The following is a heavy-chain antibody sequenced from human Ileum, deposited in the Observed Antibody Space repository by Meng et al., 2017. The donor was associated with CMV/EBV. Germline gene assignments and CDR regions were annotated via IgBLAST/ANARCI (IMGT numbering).Heavy chain of an antibody. D-gene: IGHD2-2*01. V-gene: IGHV1-2*02. Sequence: CKASGYTFTGYYMHWVRQAPGQGLEWMGWINPNSGGTNYAQKFQGRVTMTRDTSISTAYMELSSLRSDDTAVYYCARVPATVEWFDPWGQGTLVTVSS. J-gene: IGHJ5*02. CDR3: ARVPATVEWFDP. CDR1: GYTFTGYY. CDR2: INPNSGGT.